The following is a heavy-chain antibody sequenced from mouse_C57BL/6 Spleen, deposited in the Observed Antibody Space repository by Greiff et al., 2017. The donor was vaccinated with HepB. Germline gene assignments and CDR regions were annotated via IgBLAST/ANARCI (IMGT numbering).Heavy chain of an antibody. J-gene: IGHJ3*01. D-gene: IGHD1-1*01. CDR3: ARYLSYGSSYPFAY. CDR1: GFTFTDYY. CDR2: IRNKANGYTT. V-gene: IGHV7-3*01. Sequence: EVKLVESGGGLVQPGGSLSLSCAASGFTFTDYYMSWVRQPPGKALEWLGFIRNKANGYTTEYSASVKGRFTISRDNSQSILYLQMNALRAEDSATYYCARYLSYGSSYPFAYWGQGTLVTVSA.